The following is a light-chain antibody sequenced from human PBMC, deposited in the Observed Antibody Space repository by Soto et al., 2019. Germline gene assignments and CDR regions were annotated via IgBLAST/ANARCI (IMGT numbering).Light chain of an antibody. CDR1: QSINNNY. Sequence: EIVLTQSPGTQSLSPGERATLSCRASQSINNNYLAWYQQKPGQAPRLLIYGASYRITGTPDRFSGSGSGTDFTLTISRLEPEDFAVYYCQRYGSSITFGGGTKVEIK. CDR2: GAS. J-gene: IGKJ4*01. V-gene: IGKV3-20*01. CDR3: QRYGSSIT.